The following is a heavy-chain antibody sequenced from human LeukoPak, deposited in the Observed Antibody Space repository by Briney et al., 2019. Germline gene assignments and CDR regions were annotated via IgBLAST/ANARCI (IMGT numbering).Heavy chain of an antibody. CDR3: AKDEPLLRH. CDR1: GFTFSIYA. V-gene: IGHV3-23*01. J-gene: IGHJ4*02. Sequence: PGGSLRLSCAASGFTFSIYAMSWVRPAPGKGLEWVSAIGGSGGYTYYADSVRGRFTISRDNSKNTLFLQMNSLRAEDTAVYYCAKDEPLLRHWGQGTLVTASS. D-gene: IGHD2/OR15-2a*01. CDR2: IGGSGGYT.